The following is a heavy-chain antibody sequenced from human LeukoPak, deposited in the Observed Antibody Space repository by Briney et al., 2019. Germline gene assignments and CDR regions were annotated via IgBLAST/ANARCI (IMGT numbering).Heavy chain of an antibody. CDR3: ARDRAWLGNHFDY. CDR2: INPNSGGT. D-gene: IGHD6-19*01. J-gene: IGHJ4*02. CDR1: GYTFTGYY. Sequence: GASVKASCKASGYTFTGYYMHWVRQAPGQGLEWMGWINPNSGGTNYAQKFQGRVTMTRDTSISTAYMELSRLRSDDTAVYYCARDRAWLGNHFDYWGQGTLVTVSS. V-gene: IGHV1-2*02.